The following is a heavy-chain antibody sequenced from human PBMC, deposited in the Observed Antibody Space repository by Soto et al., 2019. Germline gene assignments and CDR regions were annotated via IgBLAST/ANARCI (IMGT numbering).Heavy chain of an antibody. D-gene: IGHD3-3*01. CDR1: GFTFSSYD. V-gene: IGHV3-13*01. J-gene: IGHJ6*03. Sequence: EVQLVESGGGLVQPGGSLRLSCAASGFTFSSYDMHWVRQATGKGLEWVSAIGTSGDTYYPGSVKGRFTISRENAKNSLYLQMNSLRAGDTAVYYCPRAALRSNYYYYYMDVWGKGTTVTVSS. CDR2: IGTSGDT. CDR3: PRAALRSNYYYYYMDV.